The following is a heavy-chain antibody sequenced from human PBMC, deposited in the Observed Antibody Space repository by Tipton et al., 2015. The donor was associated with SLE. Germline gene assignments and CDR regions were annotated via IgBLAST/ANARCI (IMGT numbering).Heavy chain of an antibody. CDR2: AYTSGST. CDR3: ARGTYYDILDGFSFDV. J-gene: IGHJ3*01. V-gene: IGHV4-38-2*01. Sequence: TLSLTCAVSGFSISSGKYLCWLRQPPGKGLEWVGFAYTSGSTYYHPSLKRRVNMSLDTSKNLLFVNLRSVTAADTAMYYCARGTYYDILDGFSFDVWGHGTLVTVSS. D-gene: IGHD3-9*01. CDR1: GFSISSGKY.